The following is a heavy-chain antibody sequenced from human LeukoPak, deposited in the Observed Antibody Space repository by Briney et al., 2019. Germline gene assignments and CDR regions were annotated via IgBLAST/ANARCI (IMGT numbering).Heavy chain of an antibody. Sequence: SGGSLRLSCAASGFTFSSYWMSWVRQAPGKGLEWVAKIKQDGSEKYYVDSVKGRFTISRDNAENSLYLQMNSLRAEDTAVYYCARPRGSYSRHSFDIWGQGTMVTVSS. CDR1: GFTFSSYW. J-gene: IGHJ3*02. D-gene: IGHD5-12*01. CDR2: IKQDGSEK. V-gene: IGHV3-7*01. CDR3: ARPRGSYSRHSFDI.